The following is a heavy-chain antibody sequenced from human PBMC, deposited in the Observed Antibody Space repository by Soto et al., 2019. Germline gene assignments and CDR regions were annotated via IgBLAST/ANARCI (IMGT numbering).Heavy chain of an antibody. CDR1: GYTFTSSG. V-gene: IGHV1-18*01. Sequence: GASVKVSCKXSGYTFTSSGISWVRQAPGQGPEWMGWISTYNGNTNYAQNLQGRVTMTTDTSTSTAYMELRGLRSDDTAVYYCARTVAGYFDYWGQGTLVTVSS. J-gene: IGHJ4*02. CDR2: ISTYNGNT. D-gene: IGHD6-19*01. CDR3: ARTVAGYFDY.